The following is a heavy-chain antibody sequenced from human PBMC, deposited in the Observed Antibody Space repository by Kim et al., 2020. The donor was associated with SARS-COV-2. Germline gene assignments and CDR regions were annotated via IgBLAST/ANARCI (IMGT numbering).Heavy chain of an antibody. CDR1: GFTFSSYW. D-gene: IGHD3-10*01. Sequence: GGSLRLSCAASGFTFSSYWMSWVRQAPGKGLEWVANIKQDGSEKYYVDSVKGRFTISRDNAKNSLYLQMNSLRAEDTAVYYCARIGYYYGSGREGMDVWGQGTTVTVSS. CDR3: ARIGYYYGSGREGMDV. J-gene: IGHJ6*02. V-gene: IGHV3-7*01. CDR2: IKQDGSEK.